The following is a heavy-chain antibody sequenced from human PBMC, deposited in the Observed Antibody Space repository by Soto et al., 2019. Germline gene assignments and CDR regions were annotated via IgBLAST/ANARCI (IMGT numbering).Heavy chain of an antibody. V-gene: IGHV3-53*01. CDR3: ARDRVESCYPEYIGH. D-gene: IGHD2-15*01. J-gene: IGHJ1*01. CDR1: GFTVSSNY. CDR2: IYSGGST. Sequence: EVQLVESGGGLIQPGGSLRLSCAASGFTVSSNYMSWVRQAPGKGLEWVSVIYSGGSTYYADSVKGRFTISTDNSKNTLYLQMNSLRAEDTAVYYGARDRVESCYPEYIGHWGQGTLVTVSS.